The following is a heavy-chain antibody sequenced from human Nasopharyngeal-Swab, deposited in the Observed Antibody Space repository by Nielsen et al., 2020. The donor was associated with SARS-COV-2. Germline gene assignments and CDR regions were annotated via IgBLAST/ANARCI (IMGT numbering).Heavy chain of an antibody. J-gene: IGHJ6*02. CDR3: AREVGYGMDV. CDR2: ISYDGSNK. CDR1: GFTFSSYG. Sequence: GESLKISCAASGFTFSSYGMHWVRQAPGKGLEWVAVISYDGSNKYYADSVKGRFTISRDNSKNTLYLQMNSLRAEDTAVYYCAREVGYGMDVWGQGTTVTVSS. V-gene: IGHV3-30*19.